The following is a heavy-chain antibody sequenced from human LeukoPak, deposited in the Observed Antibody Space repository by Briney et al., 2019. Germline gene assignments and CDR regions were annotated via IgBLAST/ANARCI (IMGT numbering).Heavy chain of an antibody. J-gene: IGHJ5*02. CDR2: VFYSGGT. CDR3: ARGVVITTRNWFDP. Sequence: SETLSLTWTVSGGSITGYFWSWIRQPLGKGLEWIGYVFYSGGTLYNPSLNSRVTISVDTSKTQFSLKLTSVTAADTAVYYCARGVVITTRNWFDPWGQGTLDTVSS. V-gene: IGHV4-59*12. CDR1: GGSITGYF. D-gene: IGHD3-22*01.